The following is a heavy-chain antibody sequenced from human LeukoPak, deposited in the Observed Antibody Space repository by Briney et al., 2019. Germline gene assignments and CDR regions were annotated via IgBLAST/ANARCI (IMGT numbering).Heavy chain of an antibody. D-gene: IGHD5-12*01. CDR1: GFTFSYYS. CDR2: INSISGEI. Sequence: GGSLRLSCVASGFTFSYYSMNWVRQAPGKGLEWVSYINSISGEIWYADSVKGRFTISRDDAKNSLYLQMNSLRDEDMAVYYCARDHGYAFDYWGQGTLVTVSS. CDR3: ARDHGYAFDY. J-gene: IGHJ4*02. V-gene: IGHV3-48*02.